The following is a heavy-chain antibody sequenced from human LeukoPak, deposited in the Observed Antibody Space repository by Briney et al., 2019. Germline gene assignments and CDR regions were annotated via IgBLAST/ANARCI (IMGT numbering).Heavy chain of an antibody. D-gene: IGHD1-1*01. Sequence: PGGSLRLSCAASGFTFTTTWMNWVRHAPGKGPMWVARIHPEGTITSYADSVTGRFTISRDNAKNTLYLQMNSLRAEDTAFYYCVRGVGGMSFFDNWGQGKMVAVSS. CDR1: GFTFTTTW. V-gene: IGHV3-74*01. J-gene: IGHJ4*02. CDR3: VRGVGGMSFFDN. CDR2: IHPEGTIT.